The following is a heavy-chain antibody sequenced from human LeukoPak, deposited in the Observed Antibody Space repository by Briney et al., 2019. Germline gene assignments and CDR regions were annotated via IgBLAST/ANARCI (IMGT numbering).Heavy chain of an antibody. J-gene: IGHJ5*02. V-gene: IGHV4-39*07. CDR3: AGDDYCSGGSCSSVFDP. D-gene: IGHD2-15*01. Sequence: SETLSLTCTVSGCSISSSSYYWGWIRQPPGKGLEWNGSIYYSGSTYYIPSLKSRVTISVDTSKNQFSLKLSSVTAADTAVYYCAGDDYCSGGSCSSVFDPWGQGTLVTVSS. CDR2: IYYSGST. CDR1: GCSISSSSYY.